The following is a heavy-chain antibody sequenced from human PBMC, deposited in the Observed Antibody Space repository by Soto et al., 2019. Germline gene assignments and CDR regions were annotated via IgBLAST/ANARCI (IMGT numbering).Heavy chain of an antibody. J-gene: IGHJ5*02. D-gene: IGHD2-21*02. V-gene: IGHV4-4*02. CDR3: AREIVTAGGNNYFDP. Sequence: SETLSLTCGVSGGTVASIHWWSWVRQAPGRGVEWIGNVYHTGDTNLNPSLQSRVTFSVDKSNNQFSLRLTSVTAADTAVCFCAREIVTAGGNNYFDPWGPGTLVTVS. CDR2: VYHTGDT. CDR1: GGTVASIHW.